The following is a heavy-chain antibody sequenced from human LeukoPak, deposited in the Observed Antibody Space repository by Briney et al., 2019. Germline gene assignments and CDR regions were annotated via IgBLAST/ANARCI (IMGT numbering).Heavy chain of an antibody. CDR3: AKGRNDPSGYYFDY. V-gene: IGHV3-23*01. Sequence: GGSLRLSCAASGFTFSSHGMNWVRQAPGKGLEWVSGISPSGGITYYTDSVKGRFTISRDNSKNTLYLQMNSLRGEDTAMYYCAKGRNDPSGYYFDYWGQGTLLTVSS. CDR1: GFTFSSHG. J-gene: IGHJ4*02. D-gene: IGHD1-1*01. CDR2: ISPSGGIT.